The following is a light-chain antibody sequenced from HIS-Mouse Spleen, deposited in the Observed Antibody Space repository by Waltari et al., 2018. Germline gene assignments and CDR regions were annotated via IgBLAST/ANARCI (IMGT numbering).Light chain of an antibody. CDR1: QSISSY. CDR3: QQSYSTPRT. CDR2: AAS. J-gene: IGKJ1*01. V-gene: IGKV1-39*01. Sequence: DMHMTQSPSSLSASLGARVTITCRASQSISSYLNWYQQKPGKAPKLLIYAASSLQSVVPSRFSGSGSGTDFTLTISSLQPEDFATYYCQQSYSTPRTFGQGTKVEIK.